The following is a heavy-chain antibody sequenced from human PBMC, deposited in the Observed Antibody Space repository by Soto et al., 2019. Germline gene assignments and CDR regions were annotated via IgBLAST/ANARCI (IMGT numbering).Heavy chain of an antibody. D-gene: IGHD5-12*01. Sequence: ASVKVSCKASGYTFTSYGISWVRQAPGQGLEWMGWISAYNGNTNYAQKLQGRVTMTTDTSTSTAYMELRSLRSDDTAVYYCARDWVATYYYYGMDVWGQGTTVTVSS. V-gene: IGHV1-18*04. CDR2: ISAYNGNT. J-gene: IGHJ6*02. CDR1: GYTFTSYG. CDR3: ARDWVATYYYYGMDV.